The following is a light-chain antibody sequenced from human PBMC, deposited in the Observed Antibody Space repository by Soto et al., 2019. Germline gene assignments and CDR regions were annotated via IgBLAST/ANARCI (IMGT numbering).Light chain of an antibody. V-gene: IGKV1-5*03. J-gene: IGKJ1*01. Sequence: DIQMTQSPSTLSASVGDRVTITCRASQSISIWLAWYQQKPGKAPNLLISKASSLESGVPSRFSGSGSGKESTITINSLQPDDFASYYCQQYNSDSTFGQGTKVEIK. CDR1: QSISIW. CDR3: QQYNSDST. CDR2: KAS.